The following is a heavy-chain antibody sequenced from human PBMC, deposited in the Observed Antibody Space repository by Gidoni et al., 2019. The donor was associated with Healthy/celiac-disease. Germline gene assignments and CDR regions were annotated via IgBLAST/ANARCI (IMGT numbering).Heavy chain of an antibody. CDR2: IWYYGSNK. J-gene: IGHJ4*02. CDR3: AREGRGGLSYFDY. V-gene: IGHV3-33*01. Sequence: QVQLVESGGGVVQPGRSLRLSCTASGFTFSSYGMHWVRKAPGKGLEWVAVIWYYGSNKYYADSVKGRFTISRDNSKNTLYLQMNSLRAEDTAVYYCAREGRGGLSYFDYWGQGTLVTVSS. CDR1: GFTFSSYG. D-gene: IGHD3-16*01.